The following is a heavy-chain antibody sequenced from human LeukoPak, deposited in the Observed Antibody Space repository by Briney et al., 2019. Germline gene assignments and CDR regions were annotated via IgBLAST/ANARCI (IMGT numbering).Heavy chain of an antibody. D-gene: IGHD6-13*01. CDR2: IDQGGSVR. CDR1: GFSFSTYW. J-gene: IGHJ4*02. V-gene: IGHV3-7*01. Sequence: QAGGSLRLSCAASGFSFSTYWMSWVRQTPEKGLEFVANIDQGGSVRNYMDSLKGRCTISRDNAKKSLYLEINSLRADDTAAYYCARDPESSSFDLWGRGALVTVSS. CDR3: ARDPESSSFDL.